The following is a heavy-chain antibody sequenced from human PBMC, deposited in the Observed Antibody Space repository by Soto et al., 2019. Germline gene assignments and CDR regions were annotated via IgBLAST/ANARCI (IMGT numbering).Heavy chain of an antibody. D-gene: IGHD4-4*01. CDR2: IYPGDSDT. Sequence: PGESLKISCKGSGYSFTSYWIGWVRQMPGKGLEWMGIIYPGDSDTRYSPSFQGQVTISADKSISTAYLQWSSLKASDTAMYYCARAHTVTVYYYYYYGMDVCGPGTTVTVSS. CDR1: GYSFTSYW. V-gene: IGHV5-51*01. CDR3: ARAHTVTVYYYYYYGMDV. J-gene: IGHJ6*02.